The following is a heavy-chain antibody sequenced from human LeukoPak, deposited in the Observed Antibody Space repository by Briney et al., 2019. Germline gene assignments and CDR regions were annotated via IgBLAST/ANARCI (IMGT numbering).Heavy chain of an antibody. CDR1: GGTFSSYA. CDR3: ARAVYQALGYCSGGSCYPSPGY. CDR2: IIPIFGTA. J-gene: IGHJ4*02. D-gene: IGHD2-15*01. Sequence: SVKVSCKASGGTFSSYAISWVRQAPGQGLEWMGGIIPIFGTANYAQKFQGRGTITADESTSTAYMEMSSLRSEDTAVYYCARAVYQALGYCSGGSCYPSPGYWGQGTLVTVSS. V-gene: IGHV1-69*13.